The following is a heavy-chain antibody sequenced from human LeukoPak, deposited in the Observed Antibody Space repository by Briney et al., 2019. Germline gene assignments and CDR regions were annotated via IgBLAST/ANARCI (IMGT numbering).Heavy chain of an antibody. CDR1: GGSISSSSYY. CDR2: IYYSGST. D-gene: IGHD2-2*02. J-gene: IGHJ4*02. Sequence: PETLSLTCTVSGGSISSSSYYWGWIRQPPGKGLEWIGSIYYSGSTYYNPSLKSRVTISVDTSKNQFSLKLSSVTAADTAVYYCARDLYMGAAPKYYFDYWGQGTLVTVSS. CDR3: ARDLYMGAAPKYYFDY. V-gene: IGHV4-39*07.